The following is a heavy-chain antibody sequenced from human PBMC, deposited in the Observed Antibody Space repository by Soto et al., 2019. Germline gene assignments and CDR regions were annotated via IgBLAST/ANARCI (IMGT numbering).Heavy chain of an antibody. CDR2: INAGNGNT. Sequence: QVQLEQSAAEVKKPGASVKVSCKASGYTFTSYAMHWVRQAPGQRLEWMGWINAGNGNTKYSQKFQGRVTITRDTSASTAYMDLSSLRSEDTAVYYCARGTPSVHYWGQGTLVTVSS. D-gene: IGHD1-1*01. V-gene: IGHV1-3*01. J-gene: IGHJ4*02. CDR1: GYTFTSYA. CDR3: ARGTPSVHY.